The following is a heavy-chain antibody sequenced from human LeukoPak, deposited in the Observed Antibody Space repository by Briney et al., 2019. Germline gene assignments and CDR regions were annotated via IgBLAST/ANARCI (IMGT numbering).Heavy chain of an antibody. D-gene: IGHD3-22*01. CDR2: IYHSGST. Sequence: PSETLSLTCAVSGGSISSSNWWSWVRQPPGKGLEWIGEIYHSGSTNYNPSLKSRVTISVDKSKNQFPLKLSSVTAADTAVYYCARRNYYYDSSGYDYWGQGTLVTVSS. CDR1: GGSISSSNW. CDR3: ARRNYYYDSSGYDY. V-gene: IGHV4-4*02. J-gene: IGHJ4*02.